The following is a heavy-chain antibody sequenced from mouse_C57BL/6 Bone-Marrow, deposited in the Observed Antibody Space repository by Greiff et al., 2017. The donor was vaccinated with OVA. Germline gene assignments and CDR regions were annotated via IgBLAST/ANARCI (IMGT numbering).Heavy chain of an antibody. CDR2: ISYSGST. D-gene: IGHD1-1*01. V-gene: IGHV3-8*01. CDR1: GYSITSDY. Sequence: EVKLMESGPGLAKPSQTLSLTCSVTGYSITSDYWNWIRKFPGNKLEYMGYISYSGSTDYNPSLKSRISITRDTSKNQYYLQLNSVTTEDTATYYTARYPEYYGSRSYAMDYWGQGTSVTVSS. CDR3: ARYPEYYGSRSYAMDY. J-gene: IGHJ4*01.